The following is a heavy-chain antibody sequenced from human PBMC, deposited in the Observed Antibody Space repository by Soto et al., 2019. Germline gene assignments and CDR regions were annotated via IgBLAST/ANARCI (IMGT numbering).Heavy chain of an antibody. CDR1: GFTFSSYW. D-gene: IGHD4-4*01. J-gene: IGHJ6*02. CDR3: AYFTAVSYYYGMDV. Sequence: GGSLRLSFAASGFTFSSYWMHWVRQAPGKGLVWVSRINSDGSSTSYADSVKGRFTISRDNSKNTLYLQMNSLRAEDTAVYYCAYFTAVSYYYGMDVWGQGTTVTVSS. V-gene: IGHV3-74*01. CDR2: INSDGSST.